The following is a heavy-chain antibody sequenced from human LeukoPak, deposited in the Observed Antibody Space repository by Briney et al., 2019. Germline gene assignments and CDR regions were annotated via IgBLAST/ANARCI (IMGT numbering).Heavy chain of an antibody. CDR1: GFTFSTYS. J-gene: IGHJ4*02. CDR2: ISSSSTTI. CDR3: APWGIPGE. D-gene: IGHD2-21*01. V-gene: IGHV3-48*04. Sequence: SGGSLRLSCADSGFTFSTYSMNWVRQAPGKALEWVSYISSSSTTIHYADSVKGRFTISRDNAKNSLYLQMNSLRAEDTAVYYCAPWGIPGEWGPGTLVTVSS.